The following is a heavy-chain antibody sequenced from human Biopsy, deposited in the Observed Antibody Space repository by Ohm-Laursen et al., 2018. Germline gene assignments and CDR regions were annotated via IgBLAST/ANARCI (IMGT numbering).Heavy chain of an antibody. V-gene: IGHV3-21*01. CDR3: ARYGEAKYCKHGVCPSDF. J-gene: IGHJ4*02. CDR1: GFTFSGFS. CDR2: ISASGNHI. D-gene: IGHD2-8*01. Sequence: GSLRLSCAASGFTFSGFSMNWVRQAPGKGLEWVSSISASGNHIYYTDSVKGRFTVSRDNGKNSVYLQMNSLRVEDTAVYYCARYGEAKYCKHGVCPSDFWGQGTLVTVSS.